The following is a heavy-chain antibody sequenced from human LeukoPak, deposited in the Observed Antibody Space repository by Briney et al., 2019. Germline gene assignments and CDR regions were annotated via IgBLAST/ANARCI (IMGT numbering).Heavy chain of an antibody. CDR3: AREYSSLGWSDMDV. CDR1: GFTFSYYG. D-gene: IGHD6-13*01. Sequence: GGSLRLSCAASGFTFSYYGLSWVRQAPGKGLEWVSGFGHNGDITYSDSVKGRFTISRDNSKNTLYLQMNSLRAEDTAVYYCAREYSSLGWSDMDVWGKGTTVTVSS. CDR2: FGHNGDIT. J-gene: IGHJ6*03. V-gene: IGHV3-23*01.